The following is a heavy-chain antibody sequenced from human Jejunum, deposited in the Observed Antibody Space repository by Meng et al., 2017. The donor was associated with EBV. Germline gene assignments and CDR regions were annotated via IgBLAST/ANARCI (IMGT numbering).Heavy chain of an antibody. D-gene: IGHD5-24*01. CDR3: ARGDGYNLY. Sequence: VPLVQSGAGWKKPGASVKVSCKASGYTFTTHHINWVRQATGQGLEYMGWMSPDNGDTGYAQNFQGRLTMTRDTSISTAYMELSSLTSDDTAVYYCARGDGYNLYWGQGTLVTVSS. CDR2: MSPDNGDT. CDR1: GYTFTTHH. J-gene: IGHJ4*02. V-gene: IGHV1-8*01.